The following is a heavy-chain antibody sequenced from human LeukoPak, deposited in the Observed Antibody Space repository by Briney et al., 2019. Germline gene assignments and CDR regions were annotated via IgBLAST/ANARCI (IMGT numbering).Heavy chain of an antibody. CDR1: GGSISSYY. D-gene: IGHD3-10*01. CDR2: IYYSGST. J-gene: IGHJ5*02. Sequence: SETLSLTCTVSGGSISSYYWSWIRQPPGKGLEWIGYIYYSGSTNYNPSLKSRVTISVDTSKNQFSLKLSSVTAADTAVYYCARHRITMVRGVAKNNWFDPWGQGTLVTVSS. CDR3: ARHRITMVRGVAKNNWFDP. V-gene: IGHV4-59*08.